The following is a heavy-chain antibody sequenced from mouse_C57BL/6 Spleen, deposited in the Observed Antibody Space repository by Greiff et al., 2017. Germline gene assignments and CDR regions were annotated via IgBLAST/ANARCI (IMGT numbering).Heavy chain of an antibody. CDR3: TRGAHYYGSSYEYFDV. J-gene: IGHJ1*03. CDR2: ISSGGDYI. CDR1: GFTFSSYA. Sequence: EVMLVESGEGLVKPGGSLKLSCAASGFTFSSYAMSWVRQTPEKRLEWVAYISSGGDYIYYADTVKGRFTISRDNARNTLYLQMSSLKSEDTAMYYCTRGAHYYGSSYEYFDVWGTGTTVTVSS. V-gene: IGHV5-9-1*02. D-gene: IGHD1-1*01.